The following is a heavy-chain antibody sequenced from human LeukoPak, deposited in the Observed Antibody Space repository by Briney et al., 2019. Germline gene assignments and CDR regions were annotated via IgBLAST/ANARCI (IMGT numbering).Heavy chain of an antibody. Sequence: GASVKVSCKASGYTFINYGITWVRQAPGQGLEWMGGIIPIFGTANYAQKFQGRVAITADKSTSTAYMELSSLRSEDTAVYYCASTPAGNSWFDPWGQGTLVTVSS. D-gene: IGHD6-13*01. CDR2: IIPIFGTA. CDR3: ASTPAGNSWFDP. V-gene: IGHV1-69*06. CDR1: GYTFINYG. J-gene: IGHJ5*02.